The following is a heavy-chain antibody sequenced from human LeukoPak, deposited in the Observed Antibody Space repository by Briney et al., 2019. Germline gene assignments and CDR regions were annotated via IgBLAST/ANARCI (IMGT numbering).Heavy chain of an antibody. V-gene: IGHV1-18*01. J-gene: IGHJ4*02. CDR1: GYTFTSYG. Sequence: ASVKVSCKASGYTFTSYGIRWVRQAPGQGLEWMGWISAYNGNTNYAQKLQGRVTMTTDTSTSTAYMELRSLRSDDTAVYYCARSHGIVGASHSDYWGQGTLVTVSS. CDR2: ISAYNGNT. CDR3: ARSHGIVGASHSDY. D-gene: IGHD1-26*01.